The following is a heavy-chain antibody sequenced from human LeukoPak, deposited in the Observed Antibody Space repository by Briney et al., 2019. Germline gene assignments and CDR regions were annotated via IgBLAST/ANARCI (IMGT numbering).Heavy chain of an antibody. CDR3: ARLEGGYYDILTGSSFFDY. CDR2: IYYSGSS. V-gene: IGHV4-39*07. J-gene: IGHJ4*02. Sequence: SETLSLTCSVSGGSISSSSSYWGWIRQPPGKGLEWIGSIYYSGSSFDNPALKSRVTISVDTSKNQFSLKLSSVTAADTAVYYCARLEGGYYDILTGSSFFDYWGQGTLVTVSS. D-gene: IGHD3-9*01. CDR1: GGSISSSSSY.